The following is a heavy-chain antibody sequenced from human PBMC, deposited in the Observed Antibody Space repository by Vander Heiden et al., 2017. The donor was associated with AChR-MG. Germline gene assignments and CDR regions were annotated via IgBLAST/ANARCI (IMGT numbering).Heavy chain of an antibody. V-gene: IGHV4-4*02. D-gene: IGHD2-2*01. Sequence: QVQLQESGPGLVKPSGTLSLTCAVPGGSISSSNWWSWVRQPPGKGLEWIGEIYHSGSTNYNPSLKSRVTISVDKSKNQFSLKLSSVTAADTAVYYCATGYCSSTSCYPGWFDPWGQGTLVTVSS. CDR2: IYHSGST. J-gene: IGHJ5*02. CDR3: ATGYCSSTSCYPGWFDP. CDR1: GGSISSSNW.